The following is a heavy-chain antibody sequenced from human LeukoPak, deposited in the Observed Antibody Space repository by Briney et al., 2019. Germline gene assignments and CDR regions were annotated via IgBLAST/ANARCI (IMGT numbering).Heavy chain of an antibody. J-gene: IGHJ5*01. CDR1: AYSISNGFL. CDR2: IYQSGTT. CDR3: TRVNHFAGTPKVPWFDP. Sequence: PSETLSLTCTVSAYSISNGFLWGWIRQPPGKGLGWIGSIYQSGTTFYNPSLKSRVNLSVDTPENQFSLKLSAETAAHTAVSFFTRVNHFAGTPKVPWFDPGGQGMVVTVSS. D-gene: IGHD1-14*01. V-gene: IGHV4-38-2*02.